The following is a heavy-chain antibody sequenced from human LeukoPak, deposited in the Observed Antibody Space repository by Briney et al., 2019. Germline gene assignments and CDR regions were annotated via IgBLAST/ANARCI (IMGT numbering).Heavy chain of an antibody. D-gene: IGHD6-19*01. CDR1: GFAFSSYA. V-gene: IGHV3-23*01. CDR2: ISGSGGST. CDR3: AKAYSSGWYLDYFDY. Sequence: PGGSLRLSCAASGFAFSSYAMSWVRQAPRKGLEWVSTISGSGGSTYYADSVKGRFTISRDNSKNTLYLQMNSLRAEDTAVYYCAKAYSSGWYLDYFDYWGQGTLVTVSS. J-gene: IGHJ4*02.